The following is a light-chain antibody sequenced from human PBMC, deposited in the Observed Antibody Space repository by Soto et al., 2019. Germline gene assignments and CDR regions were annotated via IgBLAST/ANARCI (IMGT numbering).Light chain of an antibody. J-gene: IGLJ1*01. CDR3: HSYTSSSTRV. Sequence: QSALTQPASVSGSPGQSITISCTGTSSDVGGYNYVSWYQQHPGKAPKLIIYDVSNRPSGVSDRLSGSKSGNTASLTISGLQAEDEADYYCHSYTSSSTRVFGTGTKVTVL. CDR2: DVS. V-gene: IGLV2-14*01. CDR1: SSDVGGYNY.